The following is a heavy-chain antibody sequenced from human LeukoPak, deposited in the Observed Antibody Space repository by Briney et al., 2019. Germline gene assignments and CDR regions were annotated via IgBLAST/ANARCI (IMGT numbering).Heavy chain of an antibody. Sequence: GGSLRLSCAASGFTFSSYSMNWVRQAPGKGLEWVSYISSSSSTIYYADSVKGRFNISRDNAKNSLYLQMNSLRAGDTAVYYCARDHSSGWYRYFQHWGQGTLVTVSS. D-gene: IGHD6-19*01. CDR3: ARDHSSGWYRYFQH. V-gene: IGHV3-48*01. J-gene: IGHJ1*01. CDR2: ISSSSSTI. CDR1: GFTFSSYS.